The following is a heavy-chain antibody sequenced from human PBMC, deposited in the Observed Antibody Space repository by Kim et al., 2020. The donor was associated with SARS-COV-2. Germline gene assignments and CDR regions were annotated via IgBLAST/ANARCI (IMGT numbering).Heavy chain of an antibody. Sequence: SETLSLTCAVSGGSISSSNWWSWVRQPPGKGLEWIGEIYHSGSTNYNPSLKSRVTISVDKSKNQFSLKLSSVTAADTAVYYCARDFRDTAMGWFDPWGQGTLVTVSS. V-gene: IGHV4-4*02. J-gene: IGHJ5*02. CDR2: IYHSGST. D-gene: IGHD5-18*01. CDR1: GGSISSSNW. CDR3: ARDFRDTAMGWFDP.